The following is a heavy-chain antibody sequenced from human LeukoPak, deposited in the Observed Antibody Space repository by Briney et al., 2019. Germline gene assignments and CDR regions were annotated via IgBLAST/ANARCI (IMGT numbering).Heavy chain of an antibody. CDR2: ISAYNGQT. D-gene: IGHD1-7*01. V-gene: IGHV1-18*01. CDR1: GYTFTTYG. Sequence: ASVKVSCKASGYTFTTYGFSWVRQAPGQGLEWMGWISAYNGQTKYAQKVQGRVTMTTDTSEKSVCMALRSLRSHDTAVYSGASVAGFYWNSDIFDYWGQGTQVTVSS. J-gene: IGHJ4*02. CDR3: ASVAGFYWNSDIFDY.